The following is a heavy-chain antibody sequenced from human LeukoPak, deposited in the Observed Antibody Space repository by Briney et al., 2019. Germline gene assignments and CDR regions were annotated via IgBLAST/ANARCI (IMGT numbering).Heavy chain of an antibody. CDR3: ARDYSSCRFDY. J-gene: IGHJ4*02. Sequence: GGSLRLSCAASGFTFISYSLNWVRQAPGKGLEWVSSISSSSSYIYYADSVKGRFTISRDNAKNSLYLQMNSLRAEDTAVYYCARDYSSCRFDYWGQGTLVTVSS. CDR1: GFTFISYS. V-gene: IGHV3-21*01. CDR2: ISSSSSYI. D-gene: IGHD6-6*01.